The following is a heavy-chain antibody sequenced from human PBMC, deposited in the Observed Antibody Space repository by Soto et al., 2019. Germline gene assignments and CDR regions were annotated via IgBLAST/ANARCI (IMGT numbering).Heavy chain of an antibody. CDR3: ARGRYGEY. CDR1: GYTFTSYG. D-gene: IGHD3-10*01. V-gene: IGHV1-18*01. CDR2: ISAHNGNT. J-gene: IGHJ4*02. Sequence: QVHLVQSGAEVKKPGASVKVSCKASGYTFTSYGTTWVRQAPGQGLEWMGWISAHNGNTDYAQKLQGRVIVTRDTSTSTAYLELRSLRSEGTAVYYCARGRYGEYWGQGALVTVSS.